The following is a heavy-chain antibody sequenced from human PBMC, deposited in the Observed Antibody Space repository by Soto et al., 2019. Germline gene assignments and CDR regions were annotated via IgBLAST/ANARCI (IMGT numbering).Heavy chain of an antibody. V-gene: IGHV3-48*03. D-gene: IGHD3-22*01. CDR2: ISSSGSTI. CDR1: GFTFSSYE. CDR3: ARPSHYDSSGYFPEDDAFDI. Sequence: GGSLRLSCAASGFTFSSYEMNWVRQAPGKGLEWVSYISSSGSTIYYADSVKGRFTISRDNAKNSLYLQMNSLRAEDTAVYYCARPSHYDSSGYFPEDDAFDIWGQGTMVTVSS. J-gene: IGHJ3*02.